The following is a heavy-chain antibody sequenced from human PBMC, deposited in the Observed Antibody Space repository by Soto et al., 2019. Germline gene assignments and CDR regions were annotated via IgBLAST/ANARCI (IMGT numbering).Heavy chain of an antibody. CDR1: GGTFSSYT. D-gene: IGHD2-15*01. Sequence: SVKVSCKASGGTFSSYTISWVRQAPGQGLEWMGRIIPILGIANYAQKFQGRVTITADKSTSTAYMELSSLRSEDTAVYYCAIGYCSGGSCSDAFDIWGQGTMVTVSS. V-gene: IGHV1-69*02. CDR3: AIGYCSGGSCSDAFDI. CDR2: IIPILGIA. J-gene: IGHJ3*02.